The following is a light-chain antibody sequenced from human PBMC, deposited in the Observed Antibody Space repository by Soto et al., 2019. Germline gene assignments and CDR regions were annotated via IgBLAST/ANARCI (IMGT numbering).Light chain of an antibody. V-gene: IGKV1-5*03. CDR1: QGIIDY. CDR3: QHWTDYSWT. CDR2: KTS. J-gene: IGKJ1*01. Sequence: DIQMTQSPSSLSASVGDRVTITCRASQGIIDYLAWYQQKPGKAPNLLIYKTSSLESGVPSRFSGSGSGTEFTLTISSLQPDDFATYYCQHWTDYSWTFGQGTKVEVK.